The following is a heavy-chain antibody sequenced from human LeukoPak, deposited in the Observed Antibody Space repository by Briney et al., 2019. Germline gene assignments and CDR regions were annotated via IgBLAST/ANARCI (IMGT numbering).Heavy chain of an antibody. CDR1: GFTFSSYG. J-gene: IGHJ4*02. CDR2: ISYDGSNK. V-gene: IGHV3-30*18. CDR3: AKDRRPMVRGVVGFDY. D-gene: IGHD3-10*01. Sequence: GGSLRLSCAASGFTFSSYGMHWVRQAPGKGLEWVAVISYDGSNKYYADSVKGRFTISRDNSKNTLYLQMNSLRAEDTAVYYCAKDRRPMVRGVVGFDYWGQGTLVTVSS.